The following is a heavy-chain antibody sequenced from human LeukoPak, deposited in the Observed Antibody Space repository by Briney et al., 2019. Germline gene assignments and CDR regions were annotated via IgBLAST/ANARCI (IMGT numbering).Heavy chain of an antibody. J-gene: IGHJ5*02. CDR2: IYYSGST. Sequence: SQTLSLTCTVPGGSISSGDYYWSWIRQPPGKGLEWIGYIYYSGSTYYNPSLKSRVTISVDTSKNQFSLKLSSVTAADTAVYYCAREGQATGWFDPWGQGTLVTVSS. CDR1: GGSISSGDYY. CDR3: AREGQATGWFDP. V-gene: IGHV4-30-4*08.